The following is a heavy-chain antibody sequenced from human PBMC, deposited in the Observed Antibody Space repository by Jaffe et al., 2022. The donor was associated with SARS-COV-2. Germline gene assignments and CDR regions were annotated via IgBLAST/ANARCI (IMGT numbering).Heavy chain of an antibody. J-gene: IGHJ6*02. CDR2: INHSGST. CDR3: ARRGITMVRDYYYYGMDV. V-gene: IGHV4-34*01. Sequence: QVQLQQWGAGLLKPSETLSLTCAVYGGSFSGYYWSWIRQPPGKGLEWIGEINHSGSTNYNPSLKSRVTISVDTSKNQFSLKLSSVTAADTAVYYCARRGITMVRDYYYYGMDVWGQGTTVTVSS. D-gene: IGHD3-10*01. CDR1: GGSFSGYY.